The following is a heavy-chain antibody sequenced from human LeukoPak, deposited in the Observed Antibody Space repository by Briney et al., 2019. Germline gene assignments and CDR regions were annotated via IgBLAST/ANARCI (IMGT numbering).Heavy chain of an antibody. D-gene: IGHD6-13*01. CDR2: INPNSGGT. CDR1: GYTFTGYY. CDR3: ASQESSSWYSRYYYYYYGMDV. J-gene: IGHJ6*02. V-gene: IGHV1-2*02. Sequence: GASVKVSCKASGYTFTGYYMHWVRQASGQGLEWMGWINPNSGGTNYAQKFHGRVTMTRDTSISTAYMELSRLRSDDTAVYYCASQESSSWYSRYYYYYYGMDVWGQGTTVTVSS.